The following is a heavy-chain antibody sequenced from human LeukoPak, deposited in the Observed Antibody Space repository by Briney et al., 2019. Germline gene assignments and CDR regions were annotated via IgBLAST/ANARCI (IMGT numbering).Heavy chain of an antibody. CDR1: GFTVSSNY. V-gene: IGHV3-66*01. CDR3: ARERKQLVTLSAFDI. D-gene: IGHD6-6*01. Sequence: AGGSLRLSCAASGFTVSSNYMSWVRQAPGKGLEWVSVIYSGGSTYYADSVKGRFTISRDNSKNTLYLQMNSLRAEDTAVYYCARERKQLVTLSAFDIWGQGTMVTVSS. J-gene: IGHJ3*02. CDR2: IYSGGST.